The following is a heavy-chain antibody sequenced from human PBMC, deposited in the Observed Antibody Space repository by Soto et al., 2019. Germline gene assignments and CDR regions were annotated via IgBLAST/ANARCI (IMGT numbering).Heavy chain of an antibody. D-gene: IGHD3-10*01. J-gene: IGHJ5*02. CDR1: GGTFSSYA. CDR2: IIPIFGTA. V-gene: IGHV1-69*06. CDR3: ARSFDMVRGQFDP. Sequence: GASVKVSCKASGGTFSSYATSWVRQAPGQGLEWMGGIIPIFGTANYAQKFQGRVTITADKSTSTAYMELSSLRSEDTAVYYCARSFDMVRGQFDPWGQGTLVTVSS.